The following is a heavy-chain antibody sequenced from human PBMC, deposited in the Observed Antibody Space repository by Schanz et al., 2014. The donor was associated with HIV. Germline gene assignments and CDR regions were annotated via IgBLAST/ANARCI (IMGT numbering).Heavy chain of an antibody. J-gene: IGHJ5*02. D-gene: IGHD1-26*01. CDR3: ARGRVFGGATTRWFDP. Sequence: QVRLVQSGGGVVQPGRSLRLSCAASGFTFSSYGMHWVRQAPGKGLEWVAVIWYDGSNRDYADSVKGRFTISRDNSKNTLYLQLNSLRAEDTAMYYCARGRVFGGATTRWFDPWGQGTLVTVSS. CDR1: GFTFSSYG. CDR2: IWYDGSNR. V-gene: IGHV3-33*01.